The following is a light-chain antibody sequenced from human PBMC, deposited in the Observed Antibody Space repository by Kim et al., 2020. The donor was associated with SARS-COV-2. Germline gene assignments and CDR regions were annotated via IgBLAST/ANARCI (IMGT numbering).Light chain of an antibody. J-gene: IGKJ4*01. CDR1: QSGTRY. CDR2: DIS. CDR3: QQRDNWPPGAT. Sequence: PGESATLSCRASQSGTRYLAWYQQKPGQAPRLLIYDISNRATGIPARFSGSGSGTDFTLTISSLEPEDFAVYYCQQRDNWPPGATFGGGTKVDIK. V-gene: IGKV3-11*01.